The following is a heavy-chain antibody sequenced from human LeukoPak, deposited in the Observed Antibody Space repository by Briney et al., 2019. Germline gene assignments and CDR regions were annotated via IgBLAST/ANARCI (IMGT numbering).Heavy chain of an antibody. V-gene: IGHV4-38-2*01. CDR2: IYHSGTT. CDR1: GYSISSGYY. Sequence: SETLSLTCAVSGYSISSGYYWGWIRQPPGKGLEWIGSIYHSGTTYYNPSLKSRVTISVDTSKNQFSLKLSSVTAADTAVCYCARALGSGYGYFDYWGQGTLVTVSS. CDR3: ARALGSGYGYFDY. D-gene: IGHD3-22*01. J-gene: IGHJ4*02.